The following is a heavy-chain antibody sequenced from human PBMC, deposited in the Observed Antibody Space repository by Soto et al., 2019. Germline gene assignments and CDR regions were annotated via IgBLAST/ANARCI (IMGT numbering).Heavy chain of an antibody. CDR1: GFTFSSYA. CDR3: AKRVSTALESSYYYYYYGMDV. CDR2: ISGSGGST. Sequence: QTGGSLRLSCAASGFTFSSYAMSWVRQAPGKGLEWVSAISGSGGSTYYADSVKGRFTISRDNSKNTLYLQMNSLRAEDTAVYYCAKRVSTALESSYYYYYYGMDVWGQGTTVTVSS. D-gene: IGHD5-18*01. J-gene: IGHJ6*02. V-gene: IGHV3-23*01.